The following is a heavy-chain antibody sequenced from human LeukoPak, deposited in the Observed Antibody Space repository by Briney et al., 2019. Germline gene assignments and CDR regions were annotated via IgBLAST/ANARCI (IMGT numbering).Heavy chain of an antibody. CDR2: ISAYNGNT. CDR1: GYTFTSYG. Sequence: ASVKVSCKASGYTFTSYGISWVRQAPGQGLEWMGWISAYNGNTNYAQKLQGRVTMTTDTSTSTAYMELRSLRSDDTAVYYCARPGTHYYDSSGPHFDYWGQGTLVTVSS. V-gene: IGHV1-18*01. CDR3: ARPGTHYYDSSGPHFDY. J-gene: IGHJ4*02. D-gene: IGHD3-22*01.